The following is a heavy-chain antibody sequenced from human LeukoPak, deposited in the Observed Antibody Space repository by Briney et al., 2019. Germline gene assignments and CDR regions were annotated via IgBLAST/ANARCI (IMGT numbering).Heavy chain of an antibody. V-gene: IGHV1-69*13. CDR1: GGTFSSYA. CDR2: IIPIFGTA. CDR3: ARDPLFDWSKRGFDNWFDP. J-gene: IGHJ5*02. Sequence: ASVKLSCKASGGTFSSYAISWVRQAPGQGLEWMGGIIPIFGTANYAQKFQGRVTITADESTSTAYMELSRLRSEDTAVYYCARDPLFDWSKRGFDNWFDPWGQGTLVTVSS. D-gene: IGHD3-9*01.